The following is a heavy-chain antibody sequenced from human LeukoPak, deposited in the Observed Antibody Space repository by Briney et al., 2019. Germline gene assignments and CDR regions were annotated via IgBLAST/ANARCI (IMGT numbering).Heavy chain of an antibody. CDR1: GFTFSSYD. CDR2: ISYDGSNK. D-gene: IGHD3-16*01. CDR3: AKDPRRVARNPLGDDY. J-gene: IGHJ4*02. Sequence: GGSLRLSCAASGFTFSSYDMHWVRQAPGKGLEWAAVISYDGSNKYYADSVKGRFTISRDNSKNTLYLQMNSLRAEDTAVYYCAKDPRRVARNPLGDDYWGQGTLVTVSS. V-gene: IGHV3-30*18.